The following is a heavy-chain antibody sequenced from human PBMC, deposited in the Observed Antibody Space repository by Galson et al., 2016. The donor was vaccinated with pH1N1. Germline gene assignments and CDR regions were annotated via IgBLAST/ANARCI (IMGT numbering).Heavy chain of an antibody. J-gene: IGHJ5*02. CDR3: ARGGEEILSFGEPHNWFDP. CDR1: GGSISTGGYY. D-gene: IGHD3-10*01. V-gene: IGHV4-61*02. CDR2: LYSSGST. Sequence: TLSLTCTVSGGSISTGGYYWSWIRQQPGKGLQWIGLLYSSGSTNYNPSLKGRVTMSADTSKNEFSLKMTSVTAADTAVYYCARGGEEILSFGEPHNWFDPWGQGTLVTVSS.